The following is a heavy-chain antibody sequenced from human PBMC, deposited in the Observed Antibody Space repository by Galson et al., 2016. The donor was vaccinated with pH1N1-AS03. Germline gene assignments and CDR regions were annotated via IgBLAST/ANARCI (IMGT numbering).Heavy chain of an antibody. V-gene: IGHV1-18*01. CDR3: GRSYNFDVGDY. CDR1: GVTFSSYS. J-gene: IGHJ4*02. CDR2: LSPHSGNT. Sequence: SVKVSCKASGVTFSSYSTNWVRQVPGQGLEWIGGLSPHSGNTRNAQKFQGRVTMTTDTSTNTAYMELRSLKSDDTAVYFCGRSYNFDVGDYWGQGTLVTVSS. D-gene: IGHD3-9*01.